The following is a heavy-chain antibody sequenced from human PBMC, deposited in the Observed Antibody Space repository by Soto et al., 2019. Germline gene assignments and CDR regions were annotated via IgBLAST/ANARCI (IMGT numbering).Heavy chain of an antibody. CDR1: GFTFNNYA. CDR2: ISDGGDTT. J-gene: IGHJ4*02. CDR3: AKGRGGSGSLPPRVDF. D-gene: IGHD3-10*01. Sequence: EVQLLESGGGLVQPGGSLRLSCAASGFTFNNYAMTWVRKAPGKGLEWVSAISDGGDTTSYADSVKGRFTVSRDGSKNTLYLQMSSLRAEDTALYYCAKGRGGSGSLPPRVDFWGQGTLVTVSS. V-gene: IGHV3-23*01.